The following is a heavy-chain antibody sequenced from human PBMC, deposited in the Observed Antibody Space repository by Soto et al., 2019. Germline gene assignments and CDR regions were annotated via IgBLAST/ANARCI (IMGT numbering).Heavy chain of an antibody. Sequence: ASVKVSCKASGYTFTSYAMHWVRQAPGQRLEWMGWINAGNGNTKYSQKFQGRVTITRDTSASTAYMELSSLRSEDTAVYYCARDLGSDYDFWSGYSYYFDYWGQGTLVTVSS. CDR1: GYTFTSYA. J-gene: IGHJ4*02. CDR2: INAGNGNT. D-gene: IGHD3-3*01. V-gene: IGHV1-3*01. CDR3: ARDLGSDYDFWSGYSYYFDY.